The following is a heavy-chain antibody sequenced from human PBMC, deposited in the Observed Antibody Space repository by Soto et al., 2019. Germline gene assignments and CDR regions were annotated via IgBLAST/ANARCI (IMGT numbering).Heavy chain of an antibody. Sequence: PGGSLRLSCAASGFTFSSYGMHWVRRALGKGLEWVAVIWYDGSNKYYADSVKGRFTISRDNSKNTLYLQMNSLRAEDTAVYYCARDLTAMVTNFDYWGQGTLVTVSS. CDR3: ARDLTAMVTNFDY. J-gene: IGHJ4*02. CDR1: GFTFSSYG. CDR2: IWYDGSNK. D-gene: IGHD5-18*01. V-gene: IGHV3-33*01.